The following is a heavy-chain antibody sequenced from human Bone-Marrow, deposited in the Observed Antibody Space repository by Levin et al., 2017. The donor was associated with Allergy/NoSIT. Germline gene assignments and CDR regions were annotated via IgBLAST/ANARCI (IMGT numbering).Heavy chain of an antibody. J-gene: IGHJ5*01. CDR3: VRETRSGTRPDKNWFDS. CDR1: GGSISNYF. Sequence: ESLKISCTVSGGSISNYFWSWVRQPPGKGLEWIVYIYYAGNTNYNPSLKGRVTISLDASKSQFSLQLTSVTAADTAVYYCVRETRSGTRPDKNWFDSWGQGTLVTVSS. D-gene: IGHD1-26*01. CDR2: IYYAGNT. V-gene: IGHV4-59*01.